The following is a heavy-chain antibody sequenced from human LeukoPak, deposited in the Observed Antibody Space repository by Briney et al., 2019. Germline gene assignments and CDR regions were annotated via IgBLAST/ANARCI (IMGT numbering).Heavy chain of an antibody. CDR1: GFTFSSYE. CDR3: ARDRIAYYDKGGFDP. D-gene: IGHD3-22*01. J-gene: IGHJ5*02. CDR2: ISSGGTTM. V-gene: IGHV3-48*03. Sequence: AGGSLRLSCAASGFTFSSYEMNWVRRAPGKGLEWVSYISSGGTTMVYADSVKGRFSVSRDNAQNSLYLQMNNLRAADTAVYYCARDRIAYYDKGGFDPWGQGTLVTVSS.